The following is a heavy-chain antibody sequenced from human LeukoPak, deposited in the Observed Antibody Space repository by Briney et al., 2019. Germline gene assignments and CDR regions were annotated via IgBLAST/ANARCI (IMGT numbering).Heavy chain of an antibody. Sequence: PGGSLRLSCAASGFTFEDFTMHWVRQAPGKALEWVSLITWDGQNIEYQDSVKGRFTISRDNSENSLYLQMKSLKTEDTALCFCSRGDDRYGFDYWGQGTLVTVSS. CDR2: ITWDGQNI. CDR3: SRGDDRYGFDY. CDR1: GFTFEDFT. J-gene: IGHJ4*02. V-gene: IGHV3-43*01. D-gene: IGHD5-18*01.